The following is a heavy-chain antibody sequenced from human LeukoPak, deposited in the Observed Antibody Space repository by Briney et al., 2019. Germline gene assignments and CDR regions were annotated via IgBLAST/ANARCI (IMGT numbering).Heavy chain of an antibody. Sequence: ASVKVSCKASGYTFTGYYMHWVRQAPGQGLEWMGWINPNSGGTNYAQKLQDRITMTTDTSTSTAYMELSSLRSEDTAVYYCARDLNANYYGSGSYFGYWGQGTLVTVSS. V-gene: IGHV1-2*02. D-gene: IGHD3-10*01. CDR1: GYTFTGYY. J-gene: IGHJ4*02. CDR3: ARDLNANYYGSGSYFGY. CDR2: INPNSGGT.